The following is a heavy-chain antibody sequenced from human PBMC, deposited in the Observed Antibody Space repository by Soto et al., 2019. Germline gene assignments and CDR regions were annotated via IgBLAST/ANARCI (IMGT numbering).Heavy chain of an antibody. D-gene: IGHD2-15*01. CDR3: ARRGYCSGGSCYSSGFDY. Sequence: ASVKVSCKASGYSFTSYGISWVRQAPGQGLDWMGWITTYNGNTKYAQDLQGRVTMTTDTSTSTAYMELRSLRSEDTAVYYCARRGYCSGGSCYSSGFDYWGQGTLVTVSS. V-gene: IGHV1-18*04. CDR2: ITTYNGNT. CDR1: GYSFTSYG. J-gene: IGHJ4*02.